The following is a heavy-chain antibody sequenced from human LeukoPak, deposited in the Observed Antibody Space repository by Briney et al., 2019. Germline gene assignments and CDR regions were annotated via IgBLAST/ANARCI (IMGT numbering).Heavy chain of an antibody. CDR2: SYYSGST. CDR1: GVSISSYNYY. CDR3: ARALFLSDILTAYWP. V-gene: IGHV4-39*01. J-gene: IGHJ5*02. Sequence: SETLSLTCTVSGVSISSYNYYWGWIRQPPGKGLEWIGSSYYSGSTYYNSSLKSRVTMSVDTSKNQFSLRLSSVTAADTAVYYCARALFLSDILTAYWPWGQGTLVTVSS. D-gene: IGHD3-9*01.